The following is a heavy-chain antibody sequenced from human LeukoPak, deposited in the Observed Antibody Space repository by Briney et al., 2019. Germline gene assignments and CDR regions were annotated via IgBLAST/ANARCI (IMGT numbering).Heavy chain of an antibody. Sequence: SETLSLTCTVSGGSISSYYWNWIRQPAGKGLEWIGRIHTSGSTNYNPSLESRVTMSVDTSKNKFSLKLSSVTAADTAVYYCARVICSGGSCRFDYWGQGTLVTVSS. CDR2: IHTSGST. D-gene: IGHD2-15*01. V-gene: IGHV4-4*07. CDR3: ARVICSGGSCRFDY. CDR1: GGSISSYY. J-gene: IGHJ4*02.